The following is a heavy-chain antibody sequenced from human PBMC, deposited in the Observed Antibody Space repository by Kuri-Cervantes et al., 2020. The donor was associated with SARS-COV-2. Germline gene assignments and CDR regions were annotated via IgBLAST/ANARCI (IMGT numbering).Heavy chain of an antibody. CDR2: IKQDGSEK. CDR3: AKDHGSDWTFPGS. V-gene: IGHV3-7*01. CDR1: GFTFSSYW. Sequence: GESLKISCAASGFTFSSYWMSWVRQAPGKGLEWVANIKQDGSEKYYVDSVKGRFTISRDNAKNSLYLQMNSLRAEDTAVYYCAKDHGSDWTFPGSWGQGTQVTVSS. J-gene: IGHJ5*02. D-gene: IGHD6-19*01.